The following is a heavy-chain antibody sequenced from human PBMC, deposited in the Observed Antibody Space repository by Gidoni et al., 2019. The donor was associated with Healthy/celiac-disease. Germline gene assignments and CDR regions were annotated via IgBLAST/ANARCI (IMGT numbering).Heavy chain of an antibody. V-gene: IGHV1-8*01. Sequence: QVQLVQSGAEVKQPGASVKVSCKASGYTFTSYDINWVRQATGQWLEWLGWMNPNSGNTGYAQKFQGRVTMTRNTSISTAYMELSSLRSEDTAVYYCARGGRRYYYDSSGSGAFDIWGQGTMVTVSS. CDR1: GYTFTSYD. J-gene: IGHJ3*02. CDR3: ARGGRRYYYDSSGSGAFDI. CDR2: MNPNSGNT. D-gene: IGHD3-22*01.